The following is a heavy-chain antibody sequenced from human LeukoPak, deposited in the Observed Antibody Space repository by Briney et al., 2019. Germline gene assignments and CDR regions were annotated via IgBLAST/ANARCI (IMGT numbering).Heavy chain of an antibody. J-gene: IGHJ6*03. Sequence: GASVKVSCKASGYTFTSYDINWVRHATAQGLEWRGWMNPNSGNTGYAQKFQGRVTMTRHTSISTAYMELSSLRSEDTAVYYCGCTGDSVYYYIDVWGKGTTVTISS. CDR3: GCTGDSVYYYIDV. CDR2: MNPNSGNT. CDR1: GYTFTSYD. D-gene: IGHD4-17*01. V-gene: IGHV1-8*01.